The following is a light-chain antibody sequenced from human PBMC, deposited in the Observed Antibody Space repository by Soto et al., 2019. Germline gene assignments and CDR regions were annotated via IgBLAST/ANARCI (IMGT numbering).Light chain of an antibody. CDR2: GAS. Sequence: DIQMTQSPASLSASVGDRVTITCRANQAISYSLAWYQQKQGKVPKLLIYGASTLQSGVTSRFSGSGSGTDFTLTISSLQPEDIATYYCQKYHSAPRTFGQGTKVEIK. J-gene: IGKJ1*01. CDR1: QAISYS. CDR3: QKYHSAPRT. V-gene: IGKV1-27*01.